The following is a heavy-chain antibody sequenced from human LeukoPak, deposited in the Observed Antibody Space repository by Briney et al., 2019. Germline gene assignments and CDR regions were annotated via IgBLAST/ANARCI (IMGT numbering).Heavy chain of an antibody. CDR3: ARLNFRGGEALHFDS. CDR2: IHSDGTT. D-gene: IGHD3-16*01. V-gene: IGHV4-4*09. CDR1: GGSLTNYY. Sequence: PSETLSLTCSVSGGSLTNYYWGWIRQPPGKGLKFIGYIHSDGTTNYDSSLQSRGAISLDTSKIQFSLRLYSVTAADTALYFCARLNFRGGEALHFDSWGQGTLVTVSS. J-gene: IGHJ4*02.